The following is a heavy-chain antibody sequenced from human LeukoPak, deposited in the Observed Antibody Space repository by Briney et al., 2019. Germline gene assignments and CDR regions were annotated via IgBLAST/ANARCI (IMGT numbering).Heavy chain of an antibody. V-gene: IGHV1-18*01. J-gene: IGHJ4*02. CDR1: GYDFLKYD. D-gene: IGHD1-14*01. CDR3: ARDNRVRGTECMDF. CDR2: ISGYSGDT. Sequence: ASVKVSCKASGYDFLKYDITWVRQAPGQGLEWMGWISGYSGDTNNAQSLQGRVTMITDTSTTTAYLELRNLRSDDTAVYYCARDNRVRGTECMDFWGQGTLVTVSS.